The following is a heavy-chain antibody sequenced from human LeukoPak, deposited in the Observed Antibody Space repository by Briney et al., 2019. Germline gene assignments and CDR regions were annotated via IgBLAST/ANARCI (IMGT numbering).Heavy chain of an antibody. CDR1: LGSISSYY. CDR3: ASASLNIYAFDI. Sequence: SSETLSHTCTVSLGSISSYYWSWIRQPPGKGLEWIGYIYYSGSTKYKPSLKSRATISVHTSKNQFSLKLSSVTSADTAVYYCASASLNIYAFDIWGQRTMVTVSS. CDR2: IYYSGST. D-gene: IGHD2/OR15-2a*01. J-gene: IGHJ3*02. V-gene: IGHV4-59*01.